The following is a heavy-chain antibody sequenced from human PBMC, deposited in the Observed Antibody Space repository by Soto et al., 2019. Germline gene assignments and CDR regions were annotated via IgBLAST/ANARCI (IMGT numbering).Heavy chain of an antibody. CDR1: GGSISSGGYS. CDR2: IYHSGST. Sequence: PSETLSLTCAVSGGSISSGGYSWSWIRQPPGKGLEWIGYIYHSGSTYYNPSLKSRVTISVDTSKNQFSLKLGSVTAADTAVYYCARDAPENDSYFDYWGQGTLVTVSS. CDR3: ARDAPENDSYFDY. D-gene: IGHD3-22*01. J-gene: IGHJ4*02. V-gene: IGHV4-30-2*01.